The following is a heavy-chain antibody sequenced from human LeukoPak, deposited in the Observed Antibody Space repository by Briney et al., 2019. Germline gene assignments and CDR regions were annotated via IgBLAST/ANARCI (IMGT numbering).Heavy chain of an antibody. Sequence: ASVKVSCKASGYTFTSYYMHWVRQAPGQGLEWMGIINPSGGSTSYAQKFQGRVTMTRDTSTSTVYMELSSPRSEDTAVYYCARPNYDILTGYYIPLDYWGQGTLVTVSS. V-gene: IGHV1-46*01. CDR2: INPSGGST. CDR3: ARPNYDILTGYYIPLDY. J-gene: IGHJ4*02. D-gene: IGHD3-9*01. CDR1: GYTFTSYY.